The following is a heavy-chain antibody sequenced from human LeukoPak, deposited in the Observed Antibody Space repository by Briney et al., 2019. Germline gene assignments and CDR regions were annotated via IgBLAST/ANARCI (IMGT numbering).Heavy chain of an antibody. D-gene: IGHD6-13*01. CDR3: ARIQQLASYYFDY. J-gene: IGHJ4*02. Sequence: GGSLRLSCAASGFTFSSYWMSWVRQAPGKGLEWVANIKQDGSKKYYVDSVKGRFTISRDNAKNSLYLQMNSLRAEDTAVYYCARIQQLASYYFDYWGQGTLVTVSS. V-gene: IGHV3-7*01. CDR1: GFTFSSYW. CDR2: IKQDGSKK.